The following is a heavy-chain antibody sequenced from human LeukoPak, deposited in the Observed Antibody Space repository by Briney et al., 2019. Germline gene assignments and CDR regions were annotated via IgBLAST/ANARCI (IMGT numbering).Heavy chain of an antibody. J-gene: IGHJ4*02. D-gene: IGHD3-10*01. CDR2: IYHSGAT. Sequence: SETLSLTCTVSGVSISTHYWSWIRQPPGKGLEWIGYIYHSGATNYNPSLKSRVTISMDTSKNEFSLKLTSVTAADTAVYYCAREANYYGSGSYFEGTFDYWGQGSLVTVSS. CDR1: GVSISTHY. CDR3: AREANYYGSGSYFEGTFDY. V-gene: IGHV4-59*11.